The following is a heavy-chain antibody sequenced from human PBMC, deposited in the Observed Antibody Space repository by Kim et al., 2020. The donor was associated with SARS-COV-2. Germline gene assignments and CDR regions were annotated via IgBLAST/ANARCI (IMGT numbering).Heavy chain of an antibody. Sequence: GGSLRLSCAASGFTFSSYDMNWVRQAPGKGLEWVSYISGSGATIYYADSVKGRFTISRDNAKNSLYLQMDSLRAEDTAVYYCARDHGIAVSGDAVHIWGQETVLTVPS. CDR1: GFTFSSYD. J-gene: IGHJ3*02. CDR3: ARDHGIAVSGDAVHI. CDR2: ISGSGATI. D-gene: IGHD6-19*01. V-gene: IGHV3-48*03.